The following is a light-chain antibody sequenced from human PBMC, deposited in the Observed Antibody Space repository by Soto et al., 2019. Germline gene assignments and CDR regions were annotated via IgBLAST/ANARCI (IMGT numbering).Light chain of an antibody. Sequence: DIPMTQSPSSLSASVGDRVTITCRASQSISSYLNWYQQKPGKAPKLLIYAASSLQSGVPSRFSGSGSGTDFTLTINSLQPEDFATYYCQQSYSTPFTFGPGTKVEIK. CDR2: AAS. V-gene: IGKV1-39*01. CDR1: QSISSY. CDR3: QQSYSTPFT. J-gene: IGKJ3*01.